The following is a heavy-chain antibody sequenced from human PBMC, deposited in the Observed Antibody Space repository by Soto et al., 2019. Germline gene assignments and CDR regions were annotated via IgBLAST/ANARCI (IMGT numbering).Heavy chain of an antibody. CDR1: GFTFSSYW. D-gene: IGHD6-19*01. Sequence: PGGSLRLSCAASGFTFSSYWMHWVRQAPGKGLVWVSRINSDGTSTTYADSVKGRFTFSRDNAKNTLYLQMNSLRAEDTAVYYCVRDGGSGWMGAFDHWGQGA. V-gene: IGHV3-74*01. J-gene: IGHJ4*02. CDR3: VRDGGSGWMGAFDH. CDR2: INSDGTST.